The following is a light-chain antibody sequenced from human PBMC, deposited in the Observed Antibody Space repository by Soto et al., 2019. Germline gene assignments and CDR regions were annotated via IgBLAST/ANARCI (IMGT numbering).Light chain of an antibody. CDR3: QSYDSSLSAVV. V-gene: IGLV1-40*01. CDR1: SSNIGAGYD. CDR2: GNS. Sequence: QPVLTQPPSVSGAPGQRVTSSCTGSSSNIGAGYDVHWYQQLPGTAPKLLIYGNSNRPSGVPDRFSGSKSGTSASLAITGLQAEDEADYYCQSYDSSLSAVVFGGGTQLTVL. J-gene: IGLJ2*01.